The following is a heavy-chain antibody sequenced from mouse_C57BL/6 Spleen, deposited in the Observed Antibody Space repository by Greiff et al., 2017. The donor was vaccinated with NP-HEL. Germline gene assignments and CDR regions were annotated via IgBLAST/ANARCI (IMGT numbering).Heavy chain of an antibody. CDR2: IYPRDGST. CDR1: GYTFTSYD. CDR3: ARTDDGCSFAY. V-gene: IGHV1-85*01. Sequence: QVQLQQSGPELVKPGASVKLSCKASGYTFTSYDINWVKQRPGQGLEWIGWIYPRDGSTKYNEKFQGKATLTVNTSSSTAHMELHSLTSEDAAVYFCARTDDGCSFAYWGQGTLVTVSA. J-gene: IGHJ3*01. D-gene: IGHD2-3*01.